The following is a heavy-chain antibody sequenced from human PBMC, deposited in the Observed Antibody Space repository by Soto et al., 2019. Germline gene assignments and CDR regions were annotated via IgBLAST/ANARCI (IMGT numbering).Heavy chain of an antibody. J-gene: IGHJ4*02. Sequence: EVQLVESGGGLIQPGGSLRLSCAASRFTFSYYSMNWVRQAPGKGLEWVSYISTGSTTIYYADSVKGRFTSSRDKAKNSLYLQMNSLRAEDTAVYYCARDSLAQDYWGQGTLVTVSS. CDR2: ISTGSTTI. CDR1: RFTFSYYS. D-gene: IGHD2-21*01. V-gene: IGHV3-48*01. CDR3: ARDSLAQDY.